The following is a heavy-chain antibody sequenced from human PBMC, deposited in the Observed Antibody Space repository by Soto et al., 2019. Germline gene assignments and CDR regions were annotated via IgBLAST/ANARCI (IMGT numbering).Heavy chain of an antibody. CDR1: GGTFSSYA. V-gene: IGHV1-69*13. J-gene: IGHJ6*02. Sequence: SVKVSCKASGGTFSSYAISWVRQAPGQGLEWMGGIIPIFGTANYAQKFQGRVTITADESTSTAYMELSSLRSEDTAVYYCARTPGHGTTIYCGGDCYYYGMDVWGQGTTVTVSS. D-gene: IGHD2-21*02. CDR3: ARTPGHGTTIYCGGDCYYYGMDV. CDR2: IIPIFGTA.